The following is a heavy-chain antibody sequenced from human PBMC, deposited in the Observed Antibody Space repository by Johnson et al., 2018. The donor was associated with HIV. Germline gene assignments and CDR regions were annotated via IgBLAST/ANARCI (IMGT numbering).Heavy chain of an antibody. D-gene: IGHD6-19*01. Sequence: QVQLVESGGGVVQPGRSLRLSCAASGFTFSSYAMHWVRQAPGKGLEWVAVISYDGNNKYYADSVKGRFTISRDNSKNTLYLQMNSLKPDDTAVYYCAIDLGWLEGTHDAFDIWGQGTLVTVSS. J-gene: IGHJ3*02. CDR3: AIDLGWLEGTHDAFDI. V-gene: IGHV3-30-3*01. CDR1: GFTFSSYA. CDR2: ISYDGNNK.